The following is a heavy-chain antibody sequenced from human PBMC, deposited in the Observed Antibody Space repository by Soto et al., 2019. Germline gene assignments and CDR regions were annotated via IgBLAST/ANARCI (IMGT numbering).Heavy chain of an antibody. D-gene: IGHD4-17*01. CDR2: ISSSSSTI. CDR3: ARAFHDYRASYAFDI. Sequence: GGSLRLSCAASGFTFSSYSMNWVRQAPGKGLEWVSYISSSSSTIYYADSVKGRFTISRDNAKNSLYLQMNSLRAEDTAVYYCARAFHDYRASYAFDIWCPGTMVTVS. CDR1: GFTFSSYS. J-gene: IGHJ3*02. V-gene: IGHV3-48*01.